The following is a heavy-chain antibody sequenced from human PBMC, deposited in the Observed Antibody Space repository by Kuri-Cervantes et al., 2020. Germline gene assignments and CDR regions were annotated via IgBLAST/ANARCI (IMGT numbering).Heavy chain of an antibody. CDR2: INHSGST. CDR1: GGSFSGYY. CDR3: APLGD. J-gene: IGHJ4*02. Sequence: SQTLSLTCAVYGGSFSGYYWSWIRQPPGKGLEWIGEINHSGSTYYNPSLKSRVTISVDTSKNQFSLKLSSVTAADTAVYYCAPLGDWGQGTLVTVSS. V-gene: IGHV4-34*01. D-gene: IGHD3-16*01.